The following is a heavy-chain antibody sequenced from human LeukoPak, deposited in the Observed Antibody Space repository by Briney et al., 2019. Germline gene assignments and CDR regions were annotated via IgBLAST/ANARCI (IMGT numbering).Heavy chain of an antibody. Sequence: VGSLRLSCAASGFTFSSYAMSWVRQAPGKGLEWVSAISGSGGSTYYADSVKGRFTISRDNSKNTLYLQMNSLRAEDTAVYYCAKPYYDILTGYWPFDYWGQGTLVTVSS. CDR1: GFTFSSYA. CDR3: AKPYYDILTGYWPFDY. J-gene: IGHJ4*02. V-gene: IGHV3-23*01. CDR2: ISGSGGST. D-gene: IGHD3-9*01.